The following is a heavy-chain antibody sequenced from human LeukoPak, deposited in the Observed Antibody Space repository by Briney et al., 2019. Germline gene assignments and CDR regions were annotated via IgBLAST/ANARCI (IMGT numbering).Heavy chain of an antibody. CDR3: ARQLLWFGELGGMDV. CDR1: GGSISSYY. J-gene: IGHJ6*04. Sequence: SETLSLTCTVSGGSISSYYWSWIRQPPGEGLEWIGYIYYSGSTNYNPSLKSRVTISVDTSKNQFSLKLSSVTAADTAVYYCARQLLWFGELGGMDVWGKGTTVTVSS. V-gene: IGHV4-59*01. CDR2: IYYSGST. D-gene: IGHD3-10*01.